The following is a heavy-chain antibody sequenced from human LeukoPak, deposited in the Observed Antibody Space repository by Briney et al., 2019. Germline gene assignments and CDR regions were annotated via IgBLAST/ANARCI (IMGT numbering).Heavy chain of an antibody. CDR3: AIPEKKTTVVTNLPFDY. Sequence: ASVKVSCKASGGTFSSYAISWVRQAPGQGLEWMGGIIPIFGTANYAQKFQGRVTITADKSTSTAYMELSSLRSEDTAVYYCAIPEKKTTVVTNLPFDYWGQGTLVTVSS. V-gene: IGHV1-69*06. D-gene: IGHD4-23*01. J-gene: IGHJ4*02. CDR2: IIPIFGTA. CDR1: GGTFSSYA.